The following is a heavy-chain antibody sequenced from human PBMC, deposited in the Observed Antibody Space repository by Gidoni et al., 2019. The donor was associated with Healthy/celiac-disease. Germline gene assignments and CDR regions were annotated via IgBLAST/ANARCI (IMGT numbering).Heavy chain of an antibody. D-gene: IGHD2-15*01. J-gene: IGHJ4*02. Sequence: QVQLQESGPGLVKPSQTLSLTCTVSGGSISSGSYYWSWSRQPAGKVLEWIGRIYTSGSTNSNPSLKSRVTISVDTSKNQFSLKLGSVTAADTAVYYCARGGGSYAYWGQGTLVTVSS. CDR2: IYTSGST. V-gene: IGHV4-61*02. CDR3: ARGGGSYAY. CDR1: GGSISSGSYY.